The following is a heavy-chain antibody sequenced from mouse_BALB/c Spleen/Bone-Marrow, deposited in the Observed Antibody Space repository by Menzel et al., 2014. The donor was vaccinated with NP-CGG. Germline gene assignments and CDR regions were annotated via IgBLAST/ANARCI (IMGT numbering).Heavy chain of an antibody. CDR1: GYTFSSYW. D-gene: IGHD3-2*01. CDR2: ILPGSDST. V-gene: IGHV1-9*01. CDR3: ARDSSDYLAWFAY. J-gene: IGHJ3*01. Sequence: QVQLQQSGAELMKPGASVKISCKATGYTFSSYWIEWVKQRPGHGLEWIGEILPGSDSTNYNENFKGKATFTADTSSNTAYMQLNSLTSESSAVYFCARDSSDYLAWFAYWGQGTLVTVSA.